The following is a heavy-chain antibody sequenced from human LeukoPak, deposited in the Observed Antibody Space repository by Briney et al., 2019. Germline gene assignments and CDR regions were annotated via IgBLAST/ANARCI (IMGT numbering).Heavy chain of an antibody. J-gene: IGHJ4*02. Sequence: PSETLSLTRAVYGGSFSGYYWSWIRQPPGKGLEWIGEINHSGSTNYNPSLKSRVTISVDTSKNQFSLKLSSVTAADTAVYYCARGRDQNDYWGQGTLVAVSS. V-gene: IGHV4-34*01. CDR1: GGSFSGYY. CDR2: INHSGST. CDR3: ARGRDQNDY. D-gene: IGHD2-2*01.